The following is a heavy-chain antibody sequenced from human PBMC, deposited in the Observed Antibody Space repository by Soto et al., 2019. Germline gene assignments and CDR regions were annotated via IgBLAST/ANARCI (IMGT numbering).Heavy chain of an antibody. CDR1: GFSLSTSGVG. V-gene: IGHV2-5*02. CDR3: AHRLLSGSYPPYHYYGMDV. J-gene: IGHJ6*02. CDR2: IYWDDDK. D-gene: IGHD1-26*01. Sequence: SGPTLVNPTQTLTLSCTFSGFSLSTSGVGVGWIRQPPGKALEWVALIYWDDDKRYSPSLKSRLTITRDTSKNQVVLTMTNMDPVDTATYYCAHRLLSGSYPPYHYYGMDVWGQGITVT.